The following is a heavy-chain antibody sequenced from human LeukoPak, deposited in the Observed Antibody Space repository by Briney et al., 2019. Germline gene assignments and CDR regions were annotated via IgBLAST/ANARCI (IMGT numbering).Heavy chain of an antibody. CDR2: ISSNGGTT. CDR1: GFSFSSFV. J-gene: IGHJ4*02. D-gene: IGHD3-10*01. V-gene: IGHV3-64D*09. CDR3: VKGPPGRTMVRGPYYFDY. Sequence: PGGSLRLSCSASGFSFSSFVMHWVRQAPGKGLEYVSAISSNGGTTYNADSLKGRFTISRDNTKNTLYLQMSSLRAEDTAVYYCVKGPPGRTMVRGPYYFDYWGQGTLVTVPS.